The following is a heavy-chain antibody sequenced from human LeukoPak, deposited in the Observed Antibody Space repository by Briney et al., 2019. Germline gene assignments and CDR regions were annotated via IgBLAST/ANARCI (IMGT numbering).Heavy chain of an antibody. CDR2: ITGSGDST. CDR1: GFTFSGYA. V-gene: IGHV3-23*01. D-gene: IGHD3-10*01. J-gene: IGHJ5*01. Sequence: GGSLRLSCAASGFTFSGYAMTWVRQAPGKGLQWVSAITGSGDSTYYADSVKGRFIISRDNSKNTLYLQMNSLRTEDTAVYYCANTPGGDCITACHKRWFDSWGQGTLVTVSS. CDR3: ANTPGGDCITACHKRWFDS.